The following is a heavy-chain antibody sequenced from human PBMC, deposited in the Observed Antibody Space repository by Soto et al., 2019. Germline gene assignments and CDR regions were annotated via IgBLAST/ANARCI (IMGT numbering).Heavy chain of an antibody. CDR1: GFTFSNYY. J-gene: IGHJ4*02. CDR2: IRNKGKGYST. Sequence: GGSLRLSCAGSGFTFSNYYMDWVRQAPGKGLEWVGLIRNKGKGYSTEYAASVRGRFTISRDDSKNSLYLQMNSLKTEDTAVYYCASFYRTTSVLDYWGQGTLVTVSS. V-gene: IGHV3-72*01. CDR3: ASFYRTTSVLDY. D-gene: IGHD3-16*02.